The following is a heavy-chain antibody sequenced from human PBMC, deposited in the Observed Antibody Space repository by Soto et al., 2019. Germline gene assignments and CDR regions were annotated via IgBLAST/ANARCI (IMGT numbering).Heavy chain of an antibody. CDR3: ARDVTPDYGDYVLDY. D-gene: IGHD4-17*01. V-gene: IGHV3-33*01. CDR2: IWYDGSNK. CDR1: GFTFSSYG. Sequence: QVQLVESGGGVVQPGRSLRLSCAASGFTFSSYGMHWVRQAPGKGLEWVAVIWYDGSNKYYADSVKGRFTISRDNSKNTLYLQMNSLRAEDTAVYYCARDVTPDYGDYVLDYWGQGTLVTVSS. J-gene: IGHJ4*02.